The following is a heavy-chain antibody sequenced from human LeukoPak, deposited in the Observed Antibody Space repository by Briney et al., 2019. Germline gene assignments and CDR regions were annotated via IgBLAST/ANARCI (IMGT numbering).Heavy chain of an antibody. CDR3: ARGEYNYGGHNWFDP. D-gene: IGHD5-18*01. CDR1: GVSISSNLW. V-gene: IGHV4-4*02. J-gene: IGHJ5*02. Sequence: SGTLSLTCAVSGVSISSNLWWTWVRQPPGKGLEWIAEIHHSGSINYNPSLKSRVTISVDTSKNQFSLKLSSVTAADTAVYYCARGEYNYGGHNWFDPWGQGILVTVSS. CDR2: IHHSGSI.